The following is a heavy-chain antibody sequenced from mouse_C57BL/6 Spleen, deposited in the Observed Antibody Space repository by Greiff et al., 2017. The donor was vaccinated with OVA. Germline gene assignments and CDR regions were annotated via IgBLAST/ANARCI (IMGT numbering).Heavy chain of an antibody. Sequence: EVHLVESGGGLVQPGGSMKLSCVASGFTFSNYWMNWVRQSPEKGLEWVAQIRLKSDNYATHYAESVKGRFTISRDDSKSSVYLQMNNLRAEDTGIYYCTGQDEGYYGAWFAYWGQGTLVTVSA. D-gene: IGHD2-3*01. J-gene: IGHJ3*01. CDR3: TGQDEGYYGAWFAY. CDR2: IRLKSDNYAT. V-gene: IGHV6-3*01. CDR1: GFTFSNYW.